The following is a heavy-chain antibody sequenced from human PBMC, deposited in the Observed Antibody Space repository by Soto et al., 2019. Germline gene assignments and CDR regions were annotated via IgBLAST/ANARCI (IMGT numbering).Heavy chain of an antibody. CDR2: ISSSSYT. CDR1: GFTFSDYY. D-gene: IGHD2-8*02. V-gene: IGHV3-11*06. Sequence: GGSLRLSCAASGFTFSDYYMSWIRQAPGKGLEWVSYISSSSYTNYADSVKGRFTISRDNAKNSLYLQMNSLRAEDTAVYYCARALVGYYDYGMDVWGQGTTVTVSS. CDR3: ARALVGYYDYGMDV. J-gene: IGHJ6*02.